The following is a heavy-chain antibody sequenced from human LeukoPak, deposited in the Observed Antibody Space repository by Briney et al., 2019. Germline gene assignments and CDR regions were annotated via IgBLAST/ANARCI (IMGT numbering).Heavy chain of an antibody. V-gene: IGHV1-2*02. CDR3: ARGYALYSGRYIDFDY. J-gene: IGHJ4*02. CDR2: INPNNGGT. Sequence: ASVKVSCKASGYTFTGHYMHWVRQAPGQGLEWMGWINPNNGGTNYAQKFQGRVTMTRDTSISTAYMELSRLRSDDTAVYYCARGYALYSGRYIDFDYWGQGTLVTVSS. D-gene: IGHD1-26*01. CDR1: GYTFTGHY.